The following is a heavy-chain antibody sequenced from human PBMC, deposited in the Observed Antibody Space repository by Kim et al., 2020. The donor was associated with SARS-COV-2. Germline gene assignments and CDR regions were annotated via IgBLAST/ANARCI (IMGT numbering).Heavy chain of an antibody. Sequence: GGSLRLSCAASGFTFSSYAMSWVRKAPGKGLEWVSAISGSGGSTYYADSVKGRFTISRDNSKNTLYLQMNSLRAEDTAVYYCAKVERPEYYFDYWGQGTLVTVSS. J-gene: IGHJ4*02. CDR2: ISGSGGST. D-gene: IGHD3-10*01. CDR1: GFTFSSYA. CDR3: AKVERPEYYFDY. V-gene: IGHV3-23*01.